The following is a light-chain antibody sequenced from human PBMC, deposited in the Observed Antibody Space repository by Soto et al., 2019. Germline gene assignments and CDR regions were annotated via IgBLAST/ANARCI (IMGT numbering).Light chain of an antibody. CDR1: SSDVGNYNY. Sequence: QSALTRPASVSGSPGQSITSSCTGTSSDVGNYNYVSWYQLHPGKGPKLMIYEVNDRPSGVSNRFSGSKSGNTAYLTISGLQAEDEADYYCSAYTTIRSLVFGTGTKVTAL. CDR3: SAYTTIRSLV. V-gene: IGLV2-14*01. CDR2: EVN. J-gene: IGLJ1*01.